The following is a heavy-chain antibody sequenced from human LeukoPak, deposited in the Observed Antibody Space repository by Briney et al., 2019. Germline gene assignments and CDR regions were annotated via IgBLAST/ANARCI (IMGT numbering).Heavy chain of an antibody. CDR1: GGTFSSYA. D-gene: IGHD1-14*01. J-gene: IGHJ6*03. CDR3: AITAIKGPYYYMDV. CDR2: IIPIFGTA. V-gene: IGHV1-69*06. Sequence: AVKVSCTASGGTFSSYAISWVRQAPGQGLEWMGRIIPIFGTANYAQKFQGRVTITADKSTSTAYMELSSLRSEDTAVYYCAITAIKGPYYYMDVLCKGTTVTVSS.